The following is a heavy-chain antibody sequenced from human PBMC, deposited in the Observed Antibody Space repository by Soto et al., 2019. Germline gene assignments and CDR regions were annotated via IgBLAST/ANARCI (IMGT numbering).Heavy chain of an antibody. Sequence: SETLSLTCAVSGGSISSGGYSWSWIRQPPGKGLEWIGYFYHSGSTYYNPSLKSRVTISVDTSKNQFSLKLSSVTAADTAVYYCARTYYYDYSGYYPGFYFDYWGQGTLVTVSS. CDR3: ARTYYYDYSGYYPGFYFDY. V-gene: IGHV4-30-2*02. CDR1: GGSISSGGYS. CDR2: FYHSGST. D-gene: IGHD3-22*01. J-gene: IGHJ4*02.